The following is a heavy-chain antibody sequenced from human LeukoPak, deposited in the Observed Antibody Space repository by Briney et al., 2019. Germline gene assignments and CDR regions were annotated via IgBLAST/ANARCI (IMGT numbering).Heavy chain of an antibody. CDR3: ARGTYIVATNYAFDI. CDR2: IWYDGSNK. Sequence: GRSLRLSCAASGFTFSSYGMHWVRQAPGQGLEWVAVIWYDGSNKYYTDSVKGRFTISRDNSKNTLYLQMNSLRAEDTAVYYCARGTYIVATNYAFDIWGQGTMVTVSS. J-gene: IGHJ3*02. CDR1: GFTFSSYG. V-gene: IGHV3-33*01. D-gene: IGHD5-12*01.